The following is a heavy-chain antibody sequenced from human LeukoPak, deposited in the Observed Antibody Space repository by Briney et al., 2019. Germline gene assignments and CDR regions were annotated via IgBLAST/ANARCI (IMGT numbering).Heavy chain of an antibody. D-gene: IGHD3-9*01. CDR3: AKDIGYCDILTGYSEAFDI. J-gene: IGHJ3*02. CDR2: ISWNSGSI. Sequence: GGSLRLSCAASGFTFDDYAMHWVRQAPGKGLEWVSGISWNSGSIGYADSVKGRFTISRDNAKNSLYLQMNSLRAEDTALYYCAKDIGYCDILTGYSEAFDIWGQGTMVTVSS. V-gene: IGHV3-9*01. CDR1: GFTFDDYA.